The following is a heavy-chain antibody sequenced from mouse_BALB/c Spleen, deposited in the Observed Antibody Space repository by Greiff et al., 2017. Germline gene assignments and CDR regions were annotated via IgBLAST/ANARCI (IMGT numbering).Heavy chain of an antibody. CDR2: IYPGSGST. V-gene: IGHV1-77*01. Sequence: VQLQQSGAELVKPGASVKMSCKASGYTFTDYVISWVKQRTGQGLEWIGEIYPGSGSTYYNEKFKGKATLTADKSSNTAYMQLSSLTSEDSAVYYCARGIYYYGYWGQGTTLTVSS. J-gene: IGHJ2*01. D-gene: IGHD1-1*01. CDR3: ARGIYYYGY. CDR1: GYTFTDYV.